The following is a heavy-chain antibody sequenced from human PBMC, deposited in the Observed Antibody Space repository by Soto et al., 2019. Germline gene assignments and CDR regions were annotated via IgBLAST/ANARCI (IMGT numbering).Heavy chain of an antibody. D-gene: IGHD6-19*01. CDR2: ISAYNGNT. Sequence: ASVKVSCKASGYTFTSYGISWVRQAPGQGLEWMGWISAYNGNTNYAQKLQGRVTMTTDTSTSIAYMELRSLRSDDTAVYYCARANSGSGWYPGYYYYMDVWGKGTTVTVSS. J-gene: IGHJ6*03. V-gene: IGHV1-18*01. CDR1: GYTFTSYG. CDR3: ARANSGSGWYPGYYYYMDV.